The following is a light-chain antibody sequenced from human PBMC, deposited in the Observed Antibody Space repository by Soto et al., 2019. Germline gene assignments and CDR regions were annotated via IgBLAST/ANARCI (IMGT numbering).Light chain of an antibody. CDR2: EVS. Sequence: QSALTQPASVSGSPGQSITISCTGTSSDVGGYNYVSWYQQHPGKAPKLMIYEVSNRPSGVSNRFSGSKSGNTASLTISGLQAEDEADYYCCSYAGSSTSRVFGGGTKVTVL. CDR1: SSDVGGYNY. CDR3: CSYAGSSTSRV. J-gene: IGLJ3*02. V-gene: IGLV2-14*01.